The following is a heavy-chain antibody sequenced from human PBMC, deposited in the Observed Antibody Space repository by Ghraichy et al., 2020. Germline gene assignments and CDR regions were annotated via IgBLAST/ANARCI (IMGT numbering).Heavy chain of an antibody. V-gene: IGHV3-66*01. Sequence: GESLNISCAASGFTVSRQFMIWVRQAPGKGLEWVSLIHSGGSTFYADSVKGRFTISRDNSVNTLFLQMNNLRVEDTSAYFCATRRAASSGFDIWGQGTTVTVSS. CDR3: ATRRAASSGFDI. CDR2: IHSGGST. CDR1: GFTVSRQF. D-gene: IGHD6-25*01. J-gene: IGHJ3*02.